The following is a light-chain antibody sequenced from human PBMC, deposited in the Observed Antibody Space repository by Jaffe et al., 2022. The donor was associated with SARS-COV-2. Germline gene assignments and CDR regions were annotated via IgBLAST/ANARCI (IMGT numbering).Light chain of an antibody. CDR1: QSLLYSNGYNY. V-gene: IGKV2-28*01. J-gene: IGKJ1*01. Sequence: DIVMTQSPLSLPVTPGEPASISCRSSQSLLYSNGYNYLNWYLQKPGQSPQLLIFLGSNRASGVPDRFSGSGSGTDFTLKISRVEADDVGVFYCMQVVQTPWTLGQGTKVDIK. CDR2: LGS. CDR3: MQVVQTPWT.